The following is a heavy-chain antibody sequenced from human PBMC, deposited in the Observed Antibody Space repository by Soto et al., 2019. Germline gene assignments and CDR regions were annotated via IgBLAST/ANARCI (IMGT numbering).Heavy chain of an antibody. J-gene: IGHJ4*02. V-gene: IGHV1-18*01. CDR2: ISAYNGNT. CDR3: ARTELYYDSSGYYPFDY. Sequence: ASVKVSCKASGGTFSSYAISWVRQAPGQGLEWMGWISAYNGNTNYAQKLQGRVTMTTDTSTSTAYMELRSLRSDDTAVYYCARTELYYDSSGYYPFDYWGQGTLVTVSS. D-gene: IGHD3-22*01. CDR1: GGTFSSYA.